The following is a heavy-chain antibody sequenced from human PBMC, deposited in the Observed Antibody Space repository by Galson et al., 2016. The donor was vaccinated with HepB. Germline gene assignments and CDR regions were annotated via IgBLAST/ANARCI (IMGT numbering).Heavy chain of an antibody. J-gene: IGHJ4*02. CDR1: GFIFSSFD. D-gene: IGHD4/OR15-4a*01. CDR3: AKSDYETSGFYSFDS. V-gene: IGHV3-23*01. Sequence: SLRLSCAASGFIFSSFDMGWVRQAPGKGLELVSFIIGSGVDTAYSDSVKGRFTISRDNSKDILYLQVSSLRAEDTAIYYCAKSDYETSGFYSFDSWGQGTPVTVSP. CDR2: IIGSGVDT.